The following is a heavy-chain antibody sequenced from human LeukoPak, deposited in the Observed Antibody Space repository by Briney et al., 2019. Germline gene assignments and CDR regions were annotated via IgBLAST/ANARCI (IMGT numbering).Heavy chain of an antibody. CDR2: INSNSQTI. CDR1: GFTFSSYA. J-gene: IGHJ3*02. D-gene: IGHD6-13*01. CDR3: ARDTWYSNSWLHAFDI. Sequence: PGGSLRLSCAASGFTFSSYAMNWVRQAPGKGLEWFSFINSNSQTIYYADSVKGRFTISRDNAKNSLYLQVDSLRAEDTGVYYCARDTWYSNSWLHAFDIWGQGTMVTVSS. V-gene: IGHV3-48*01.